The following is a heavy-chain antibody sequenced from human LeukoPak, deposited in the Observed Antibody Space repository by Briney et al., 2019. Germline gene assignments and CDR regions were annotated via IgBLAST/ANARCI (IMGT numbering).Heavy chain of an antibody. Sequence: SETLSLTCTVSGGSISSSSYYWGWIRQPPGKGLEWIGSIYYSGSTYYNPSLKSRVTISVDTSKNQFSLKLSSVTAADTAVYYCARGRVTYYYGSGSRPGYYFDYWGQGTLVTVSS. CDR3: ARGRVTYYYGSGSRPGYYFDY. V-gene: IGHV4-39*01. CDR2: IYYSGST. CDR1: GGSISSSSYY. J-gene: IGHJ4*02. D-gene: IGHD3-10*01.